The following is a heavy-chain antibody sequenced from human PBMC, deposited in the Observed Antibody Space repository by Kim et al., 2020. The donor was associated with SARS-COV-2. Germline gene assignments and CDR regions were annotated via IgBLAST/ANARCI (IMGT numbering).Heavy chain of an antibody. CDR3: ITYTGSHLSEGGH. J-gene: IGHJ4*02. D-gene: IGHD1-26*01. Sequence: GGSLRLSCAASGFTFSNAWMSWVRQAPGKGLEWVGRIKSKTAGETTDYAAPVQGRFTISRDDSKNTLYLQMNSLKTEDTAVYYCITYTGSHLSEGGHWGQGTLVTVSS. V-gene: IGHV3-15*01. CDR2: IKSKTAGETT. CDR1: GFTFSNAW.